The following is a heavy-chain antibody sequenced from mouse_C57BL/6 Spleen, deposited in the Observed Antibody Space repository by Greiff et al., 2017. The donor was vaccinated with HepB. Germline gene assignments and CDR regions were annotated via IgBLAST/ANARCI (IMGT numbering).Heavy chain of an antibody. CDR1: GYTFTSYW. Sequence: VQLQQSGAELVKPGASVKLSCKASGYTFTSYWMQWVKQRPGQGLEWIGEIDPSDSYTNYNQKFKGKATLTVDTSSSTAYMQLSSLTSEHSAVYYCARGGSVVPFAYWGQGTLVTVSA. J-gene: IGHJ3*01. D-gene: IGHD1-1*01. V-gene: IGHV1-50*01. CDR2: IDPSDSYT. CDR3: ARGGSVVPFAY.